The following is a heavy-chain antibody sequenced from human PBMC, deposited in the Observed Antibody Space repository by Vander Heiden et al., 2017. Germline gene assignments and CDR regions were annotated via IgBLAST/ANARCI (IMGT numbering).Heavy chain of an antibody. CDR1: GFTFSSYA. J-gene: IGHJ6*02. CDR2: ISGSGGNT. V-gene: IGHV3-23*01. Sequence: EVQLLESGGGLVQPGGSLRLSCAASGFTFSSYAMTWVRLAPGRGLEWGSGISGSGGNTYYADSVKGRFTISRDNAKNTLYLQMNSLRAEDTAVYYCAKDGASCSCGTCYYYYGMDVWGHGTTVTVSS. D-gene: IGHD2-15*01. CDR3: AKDGASCSCGTCYYYYGMDV.